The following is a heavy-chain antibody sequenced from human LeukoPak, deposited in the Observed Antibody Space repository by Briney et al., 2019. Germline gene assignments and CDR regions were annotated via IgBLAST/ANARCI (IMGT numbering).Heavy chain of an antibody. J-gene: IGHJ4*02. CDR2: ISSSSSYI. Sequence: EGSLRLSCAASGFTFSSYSMNWVRQAPGKGLEWVSSISSSSSYIYYADSVKGRFTISRDNSKNTLYLQMNSLRAEDTAVYYCAKKGYYDGSGYYMYYFDHWGQGTLVTVSS. V-gene: IGHV3-21*04. D-gene: IGHD3-22*01. CDR1: GFTFSSYS. CDR3: AKKGYYDGSGYYMYYFDH.